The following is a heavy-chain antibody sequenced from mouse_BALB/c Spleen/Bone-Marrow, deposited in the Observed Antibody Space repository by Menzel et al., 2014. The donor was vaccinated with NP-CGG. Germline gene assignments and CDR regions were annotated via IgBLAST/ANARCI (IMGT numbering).Heavy chain of an antibody. Sequence: QVQLKESGAELARPGASVKLSCKASGYTFTDYYINWVKQRTGQGLEXIGEIYPGSGKTYHNEKFKGKATLTADKSSSTAYMQPSSLTSEDSAVYFCASNWDWGQGTLVTVSA. V-gene: IGHV1-77*01. CDR2: IYPGSGKT. CDR1: GYTFTDYY. D-gene: IGHD4-1*01. CDR3: ASNWD. J-gene: IGHJ3*01.